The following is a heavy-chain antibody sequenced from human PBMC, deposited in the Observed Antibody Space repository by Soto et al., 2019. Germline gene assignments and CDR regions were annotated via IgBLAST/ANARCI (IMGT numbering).Heavy chain of an antibody. CDR2: INPIGGRT. CDR1: GGTFSSYS. Sequence: ASVKVSCKASGGTFSSYSMSWVRQAPGQGLEWMGIINPIGGRTSYAQKFQGRVTMTRDTSTSTVYMELSSLRSEDTAVYYCAFLAVAGTGGYWGQGTLVTVSS. CDR3: AFLAVAGTGGY. J-gene: IGHJ4*02. D-gene: IGHD6-19*01. V-gene: IGHV1-46*03.